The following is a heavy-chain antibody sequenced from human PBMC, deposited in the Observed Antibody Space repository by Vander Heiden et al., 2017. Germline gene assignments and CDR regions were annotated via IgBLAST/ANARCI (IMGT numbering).Heavy chain of an antibody. J-gene: IGHJ4*02. Sequence: QVQLVESGGGVVQPGRSLRLSCAASGFPLSSYAMHWVRQAPGKGLEWVAVISYDGSNKYYADSVKGRFTISRDNSKNTLYLQMNSLRAEDTAVYYCATKQSYYYDSSGYYYSDYWGQGTLVTVSS. D-gene: IGHD3-22*01. CDR2: ISYDGSNK. CDR1: GFPLSSYA. CDR3: ATKQSYYYDSSGYYYSDY. V-gene: IGHV3-30*04.